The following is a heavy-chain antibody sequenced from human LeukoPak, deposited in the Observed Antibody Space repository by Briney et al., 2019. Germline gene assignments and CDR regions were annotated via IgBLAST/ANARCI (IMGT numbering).Heavy chain of an antibody. Sequence: GGSLRLXCAGSGFMYSNYWMTWVRQAPGKGLEWVANIKGDGSENYYVDSMKGRFTISRDNAKNSLYLQMNSLRAEDTAVYYCASEINWGYGAFDVWGQGTMVTVSS. CDR2: IKGDGSEN. J-gene: IGHJ3*01. V-gene: IGHV3-7*01. CDR3: ASEINWGYGAFDV. CDR1: GFMYSNYW. D-gene: IGHD7-27*01.